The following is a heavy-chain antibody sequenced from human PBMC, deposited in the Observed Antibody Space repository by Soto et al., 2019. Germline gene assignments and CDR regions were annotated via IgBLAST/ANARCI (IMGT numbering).Heavy chain of an antibody. CDR3: ARVSGWYYFDY. V-gene: IGHV1-3*01. J-gene: IGHJ4*02. Sequence: ASVKVSCKASGYTFTSYAMHWVRQAPGQRLEWMGWINAGNGNTKYSQKFQGRVTINRDTSASTAYMELSSLRSEDTAVYYCARVSGWYYFDYWGQGTQVTVSS. CDR2: INAGNGNT. CDR1: GYTFTSYA. D-gene: IGHD6-19*01.